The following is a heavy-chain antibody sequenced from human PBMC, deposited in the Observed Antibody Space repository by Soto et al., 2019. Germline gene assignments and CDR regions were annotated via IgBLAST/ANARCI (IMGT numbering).Heavy chain of an antibody. CDR3: AKDLDGSGSAPTDY. CDR1: GFTFSSYA. Sequence: ESLGRAGAASGFTFSSYAMGWVRQAPGKGLEWVSAISGSGGSTYYADSVKGRFTISRDDSKNTLYLQMNSLRAEDTAVYYSAKDLDGSGSAPTDYWGQGTLVTVYS. V-gene: IGHV3-23*01. D-gene: IGHD3-10*01. CDR2: ISGSGGST. J-gene: IGHJ4*02.